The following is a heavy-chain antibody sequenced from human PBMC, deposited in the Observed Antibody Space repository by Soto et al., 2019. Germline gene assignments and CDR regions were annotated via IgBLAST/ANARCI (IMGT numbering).Heavy chain of an antibody. CDR2: IYHSGST. V-gene: IGHV4-4*02. D-gene: IGHD5-18*01. CDR3: ALSGYSYGSFDY. J-gene: IGHJ4*02. CDR1: GGSISSINW. Sequence: PSETLSLTCAVSGGSISSINWWSWVRQPPGKGLEWIGEIYHSGSTNYNPSLKSRVTISVDKSKNQFSLKLSSVTATDTAVYYCALSGYSYGSFDYWGQGTLVTVSS.